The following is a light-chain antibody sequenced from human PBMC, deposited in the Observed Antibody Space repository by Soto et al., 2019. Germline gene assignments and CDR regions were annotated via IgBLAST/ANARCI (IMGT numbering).Light chain of an antibody. V-gene: IGLV1-40*01. Sequence: QSVLTQPPSVSGAPGQRVTISCTGSSSNIGAGYDVHWYQQLPGTAPKLLIYGNSNRPSGVPDRFSGSKSGTSASLAITGLQAEDEADYYCQSYDSSLSVPVGTGTKVTVL. J-gene: IGLJ1*01. CDR1: SSNIGAGYD. CDR3: QSYDSSLSVP. CDR2: GNS.